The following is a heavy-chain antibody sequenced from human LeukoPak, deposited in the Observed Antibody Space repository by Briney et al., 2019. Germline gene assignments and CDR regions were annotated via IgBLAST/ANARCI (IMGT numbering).Heavy chain of an antibody. CDR2: MNPNSGNT. CDR1: GYTFTSYD. V-gene: IGHV1-8*01. D-gene: IGHD3-22*01. J-gene: IGHJ5*02. Sequence: GASVKVSCKASGYTFTSYDINWVRQATGQGLEWMGWMNPNSGNTGYAQKFQGGVTMTRNTSISTAYMELSSLRSEDTAVYYCARLTGGSSGYYPQVPWGQGTLVTVSS. CDR3: ARLTGGSSGYYPQVP.